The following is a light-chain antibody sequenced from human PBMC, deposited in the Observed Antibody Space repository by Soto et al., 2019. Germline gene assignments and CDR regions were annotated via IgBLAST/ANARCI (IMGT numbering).Light chain of an antibody. Sequence: QSVLTQPASASGSPVQSITISCTGSSSDVGSYTFVSWYQHHPGKAPKVMIYEATKRPSGVSHRFSGSKSGNTASLTISGLQAEDEGEYYCCSYAGSMTWVFGGGTKLTVL. CDR1: SSDVGSYTF. V-gene: IGLV2-23*01. CDR3: CSYAGSMTWV. J-gene: IGLJ3*02. CDR2: EAT.